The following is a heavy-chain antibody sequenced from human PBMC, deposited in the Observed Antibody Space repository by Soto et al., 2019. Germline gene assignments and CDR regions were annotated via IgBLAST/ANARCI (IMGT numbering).Heavy chain of an antibody. CDR3: ARDGYWDAFDI. CDR2: ISSSSSTI. Sequence: EVQLVESGGGLVQPGGSLRLSCAASGFTFSSYSMNWVRQAPGKGLEWVSYISSSSSTIYYADSVKGRFTISRDNAKNSLYLQMNSLRAEDTAVYYCARDGYWDAFDIWGQGTMVTVSS. D-gene: IGHD2-8*02. CDR1: GFTFSSYS. V-gene: IGHV3-48*01. J-gene: IGHJ3*02.